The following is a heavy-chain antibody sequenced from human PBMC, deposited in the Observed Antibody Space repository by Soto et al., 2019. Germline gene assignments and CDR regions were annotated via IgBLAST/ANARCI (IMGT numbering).Heavy chain of an antibody. D-gene: IGHD6-13*01. CDR3: AREYSPNDAFDI. CDR2: IWYDGSNK. Sequence: QVQLVESGGGVVQPGRSLRLSCAASGFTFSSYGMHWVRQAPGEGLEWVEVIWYDGSNKYYADSVKGRFTISRDNSTNTLYLHMNSLRAEDTAVYYCAREYSPNDAFDIWGQGTMVTVSS. V-gene: IGHV3-33*01. CDR1: GFTFSSYG. J-gene: IGHJ3*02.